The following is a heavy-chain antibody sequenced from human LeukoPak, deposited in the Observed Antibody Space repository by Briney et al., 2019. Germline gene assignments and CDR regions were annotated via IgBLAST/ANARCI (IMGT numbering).Heavy chain of an antibody. CDR1: GGSISSGSYY. V-gene: IGHV4-61*02. CDR3: ARVFRGLGGYIDV. Sequence: SSETLSLTCTVSGGSISSGSYYWSWIRQPAGKGLEWIGRIYTSGSTNYNPSLKSRVTISVDTSKHQFSLKLSSVTAADTAVYYCARVFRGLGGYIDVWGKGTTVTISS. J-gene: IGHJ6*03. CDR2: IYTSGST. D-gene: IGHD3-10*01.